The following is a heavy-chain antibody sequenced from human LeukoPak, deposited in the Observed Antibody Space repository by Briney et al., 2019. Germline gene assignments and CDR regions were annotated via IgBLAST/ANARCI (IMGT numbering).Heavy chain of an antibody. Sequence: MSSETLSLTCTVSGDSISIGSYYWSWLRQPAGKGLEWIGHMNTTGSTKYNPSLKSRVTISVDTSNNQFSLKVSSVTAADTAVYYCERDWDYWGQGTLVTVSS. CDR1: GDSISIGSYY. V-gene: IGHV4-61*09. CDR2: MNTTGST. J-gene: IGHJ4*02. CDR3: ERDWDY.